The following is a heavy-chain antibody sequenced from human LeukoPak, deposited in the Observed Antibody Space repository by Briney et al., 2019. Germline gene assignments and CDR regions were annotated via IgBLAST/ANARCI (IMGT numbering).Heavy chain of an antibody. J-gene: IGHJ4*02. CDR3: ARYDFWSGYYFKASRGYYFDY. Sequence: GGSLRLSCAASGFTFDDYGMSWVRQAPGKGLEWVSGINWNGGSTGYADSVKGRFTISRDNAKNSLYLQMNSLRAEDTALYYCARYDFWSGYYFKASRGYYFDYWGQGTLVTVSS. V-gene: IGHV3-20*04. CDR1: GFTFDDYG. CDR2: INWNGGST. D-gene: IGHD3-3*01.